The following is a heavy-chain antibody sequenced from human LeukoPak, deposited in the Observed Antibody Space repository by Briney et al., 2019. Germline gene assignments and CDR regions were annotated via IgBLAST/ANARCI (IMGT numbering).Heavy chain of an antibody. D-gene: IGHD6-25*01. V-gene: IGHV1-8*03. Sequence: ASVKVSCKASGYTFTSYDINWVRQASGQGLEWMGRMNPNSGNTGYAQKFQGRVTITRNTSISTAYMELSSLRSEDTAVYYCATQRYYSNMDVWGKGTTVTVSS. CDR2: MNPNSGNT. CDR1: GYTFTSYD. CDR3: ATQRYYSNMDV. J-gene: IGHJ6*03.